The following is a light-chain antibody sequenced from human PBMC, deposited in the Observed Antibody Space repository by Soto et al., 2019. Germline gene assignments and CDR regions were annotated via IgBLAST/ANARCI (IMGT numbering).Light chain of an antibody. CDR1: SSDVGGYNY. J-gene: IGLJ1*01. CDR3: SSFTSSSTQV. V-gene: IGLV2-14*01. CDR2: EVT. Sequence: QSVLTQPASVSGSPGQSITISCTGTSSDVGGYNYVSWYQQHPGKVTKLMIYEVTNRPSGVGNRFSGSKSGNKASLTISGLQAWDEADYYRSSFTSSSTQVFGTGTKLTVL.